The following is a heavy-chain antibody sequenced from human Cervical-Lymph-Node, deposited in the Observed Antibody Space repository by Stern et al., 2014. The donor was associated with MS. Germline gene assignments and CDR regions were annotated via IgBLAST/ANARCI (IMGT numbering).Heavy chain of an antibody. V-gene: IGHV4-34*01. D-gene: IGHD6-19*01. J-gene: IGHJ4*02. CDR2: IYDRGSP. CDR3: ARSGVAVRDFDY. Sequence: QVQLQQWGAGLLKPSETLSLTCAVSGGSLNGYYWSWIRQTPGTGLEWLGEIYDRGSPDYNPSLKSRLTMSLDTSTNHFSLKLASVTAADTAVYYCARSGVAVRDFDYWGQGTLVAVSS. CDR1: GGSLNGYY.